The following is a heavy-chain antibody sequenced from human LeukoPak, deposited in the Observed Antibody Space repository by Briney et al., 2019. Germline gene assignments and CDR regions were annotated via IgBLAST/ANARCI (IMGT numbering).Heavy chain of an antibody. CDR1: GYTLTELS. CDR2: FDPEDGET. D-gene: IGHD3-22*01. CDR3: ATTVGYYDSSGYYY. V-gene: IGHV1-24*01. J-gene: IGHJ4*02. Sequence: ASVKVSCKVSGYTLTELSMHWVRQAPGKGLEWMGGFDPEDGETIYAQKFQGRVTMTEDTSTDTAYMELSSLRSEDTAVYYCATTVGYYDSSGYYYWGQGTLVAVSS.